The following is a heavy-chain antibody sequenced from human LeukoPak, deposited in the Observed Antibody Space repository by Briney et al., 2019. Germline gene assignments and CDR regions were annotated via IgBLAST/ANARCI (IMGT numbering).Heavy chain of an antibody. CDR1: GYSISSGYY. D-gene: IGHD2-2*01. V-gene: IGHV4-38-2*01. Sequence: SETLSLTCAVSGYSISSGYYWGWIRQPPGKGREWSGSIYHSGSTYYNPSLKSRVTVSVDTSKNQFSLKLSSVTAADTAVYYCARSGGPPAGPRFRSYYYYGMDVWGKGTTVTVSS. CDR2: IYHSGST. J-gene: IGHJ6*04. CDR3: ARSGGPPAGPRFRSYYYYGMDV.